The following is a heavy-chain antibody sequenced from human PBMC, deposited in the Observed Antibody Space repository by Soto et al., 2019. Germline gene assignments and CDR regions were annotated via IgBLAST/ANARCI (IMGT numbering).Heavy chain of an antibody. CDR1: GYTFTNHP. CDR2: INAGNGNT. V-gene: IGHV1-3*01. J-gene: IGHJ5*02. Sequence: ASVKVSCKASGYTFTNHPIHWVRQAPGQRLEWMGWINAGNGNTKYSQNFQGRVTFTRDTFASTAYMGLSSLRSEDTAVYYCARDAQKVYGTYNSPWYGWFDPWGQGTLVTVPS. D-gene: IGHD6-19*01. CDR3: ARDAQKVYGTYNSPWYGWFDP.